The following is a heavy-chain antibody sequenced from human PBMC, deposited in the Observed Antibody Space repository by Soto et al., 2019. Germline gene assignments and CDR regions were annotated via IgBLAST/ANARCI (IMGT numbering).Heavy chain of an antibody. D-gene: IGHD3-3*01. J-gene: IGHJ6*04. CDR1: GFTFSSYS. CDR3: AREGGYYDFWSGLDV. CDR2: ISSSSSYI. V-gene: IGHV3-21*01. Sequence: KTGGSLSLSCAASGFTFSSYSMNWVRQAPGKGLEWDSSISSSSSYIYYADSVKGRFTISRDNAQNSLYLQMNSLRAEDTAVYYCAREGGYYDFWSGLDVWGKGTTVTVSS.